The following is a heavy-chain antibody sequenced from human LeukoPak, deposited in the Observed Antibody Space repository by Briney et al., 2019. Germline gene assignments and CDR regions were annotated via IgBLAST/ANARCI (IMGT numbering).Heavy chain of an antibody. CDR3: PKDRYSYGYISWFAP. J-gene: IGHJ5*02. D-gene: IGHD5-18*01. V-gene: IGHV3-23*01. CDR2: ISGSGGST. Sequence: GGSLRLSCAASGFTFSSYAMSWVRQAPGKGLEWVSAISGSGGSTYYADSVKGRFTISRDNSKNTLYLQMNSLRAEDTAVYYCPKDRYSYGYISWFAPWGQEPLSTFSS. CDR1: GFTFSSYA.